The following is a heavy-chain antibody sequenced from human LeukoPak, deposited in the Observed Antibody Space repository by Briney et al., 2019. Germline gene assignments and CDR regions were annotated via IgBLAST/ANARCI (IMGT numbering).Heavy chain of an antibody. J-gene: IGHJ4*02. Sequence: GRSLRLSCAASGFSFSNYGMHWVRQAPGKGLEWVAVIWYDGSNKYYADSVKGRFTISRDNSKNTLYVQMSSLRAEDTAVYYCARSNNGGWGYCDYWGQGTLVTVSS. CDR2: IWYDGSNK. CDR3: ARSNNGGWGYCDY. CDR1: GFSFSNYG. D-gene: IGHD3-16*01. V-gene: IGHV3-33*01.